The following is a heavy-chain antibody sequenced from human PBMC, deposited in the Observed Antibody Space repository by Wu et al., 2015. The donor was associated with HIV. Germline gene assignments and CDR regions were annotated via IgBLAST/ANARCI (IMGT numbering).Heavy chain of an antibody. V-gene: IGHV1-46*01. CDR1: GYTFINNF. J-gene: IGHJ4*02. CDR2: INPRTDST. Sequence: QVQLVQSRAEVKKPGASVRVSCTAFGYTFINNFLHWVRQVPGQGPEWMGVINPRTDSTTYAQAFEGRLTMTRDTSKNTMYMELSSLRSDDTAKYYCASRYSSYSSGWHFFDYWGQGTLVTVSS. D-gene: IGHD6-19*01. CDR3: ASRYSSYSSGWHFFDY.